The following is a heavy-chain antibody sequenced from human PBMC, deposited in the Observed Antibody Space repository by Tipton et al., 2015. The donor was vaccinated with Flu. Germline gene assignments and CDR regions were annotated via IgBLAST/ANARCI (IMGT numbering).Heavy chain of an antibody. CDR2: THTNGNT. D-gene: IGHD3-22*01. Sequence: LRLSCNVSGGSINRYYWSWIRQSVGKGPEWIGRTHTNGNTNYNSSFGSRLTMSVDTSKSQFSMTLTSVTVADTAVYYCASGNFYDSSGYSAFWGQGILVTVSS. CDR1: GGSINRYY. CDR3: ASGNFYDSSGYSAF. J-gene: IGHJ4*02. V-gene: IGHV4-4*07.